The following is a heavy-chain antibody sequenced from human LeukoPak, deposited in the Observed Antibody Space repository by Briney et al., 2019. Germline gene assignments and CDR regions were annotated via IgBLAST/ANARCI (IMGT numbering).Heavy chain of an antibody. D-gene: IGHD3-3*01. CDR2: IKQDGSEE. V-gene: IGHV3-7*01. J-gene: IGHJ4*02. Sequence: GGSLRLSCAASGFTFSSYSMNWVRQAPGKGLEWVANIKQDGSEEYYVDSVKGRFTISRDNAKSSLFLQMNSLRAEDTAVYYCARDRGSYGFWSGYYNYWGQGTLVTVSS. CDR3: ARDRGSYGFWSGYYNY. CDR1: GFTFSSYS.